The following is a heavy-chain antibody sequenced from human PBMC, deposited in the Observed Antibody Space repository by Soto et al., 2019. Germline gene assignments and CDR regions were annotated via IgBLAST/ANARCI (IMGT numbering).Heavy chain of an antibody. CDR2: MNLNSGNT. Sequence: QVQLVQSGAEVKKPGASVKVSCKASGYTFTSYDINWVRQATGQGLEWMGWMNLNSGNTGYAQKFQGRVIMTRNTSISTAYMELSSLRSEDTAVYYCARGQQWPGSDDYWGQGTLVTVSS. D-gene: IGHD6-19*01. J-gene: IGHJ4*02. CDR1: GYTFTSYD. V-gene: IGHV1-8*01. CDR3: ARGQQWPGSDDY.